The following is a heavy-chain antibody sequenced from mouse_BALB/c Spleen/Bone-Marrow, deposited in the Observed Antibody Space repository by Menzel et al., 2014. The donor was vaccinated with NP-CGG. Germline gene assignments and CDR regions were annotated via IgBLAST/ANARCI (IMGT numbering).Heavy chain of an antibody. CDR3: AREGAYYRYIDY. CDR1: GFSLXTYG. Sequence: QVQLQQSGPGLVAPSQSLSITCTVSGFSLXTYGIHWVRQPPGKGLEWLGVIWAGGTTIYNSTLMSRLSISKDTSKSQVFLKMNSLQTDDTAIYYCAREGAYYRYIDYWGQGTTLTVSS. J-gene: IGHJ2*01. V-gene: IGHV2-9*02. CDR2: IWAGGTT. D-gene: IGHD2-14*01.